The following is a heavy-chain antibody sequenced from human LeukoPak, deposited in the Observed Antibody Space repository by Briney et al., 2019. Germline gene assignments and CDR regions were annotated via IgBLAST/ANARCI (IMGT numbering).Heavy chain of an antibody. CDR2: IYYSGST. J-gene: IGHJ6*02. CDR3: ARASFQDRSWIHSYYYYYGMDV. Sequence: SETLPLTCTVSGGSISSYYWSWIRQPPGKGLEWIGYIYYSGSTNYNPSLKSRVTISVDTSKNQFSLKLSSVTAADTAVYYCARASFQDRSWIHSYYYYYGMDVWGQGTTVTVSS. CDR1: GGSISSYY. V-gene: IGHV4-59*01. D-gene: IGHD5-18*01.